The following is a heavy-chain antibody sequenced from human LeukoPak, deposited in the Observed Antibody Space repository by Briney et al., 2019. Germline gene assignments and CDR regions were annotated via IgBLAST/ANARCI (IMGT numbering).Heavy chain of an antibody. J-gene: IGHJ5*02. Sequence: SETLSLTCTVSGGSISSYYWSWIRQPPGKGPEWIGYIYYSGSTNYNPSLKSRVTISVDTSKNQFSLKLSSVTAADTAVYYCARHLQYQLLWVGWFDPWGQGTLVTVSS. CDR2: IYYSGST. CDR3: ARHLQYQLLWVGWFDP. CDR1: GGSISSYY. D-gene: IGHD2-2*01. V-gene: IGHV4-59*08.